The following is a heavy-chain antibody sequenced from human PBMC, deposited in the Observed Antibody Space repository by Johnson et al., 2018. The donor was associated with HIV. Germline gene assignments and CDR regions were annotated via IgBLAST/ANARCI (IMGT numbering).Heavy chain of an antibody. J-gene: IGHJ3*02. V-gene: IGHV3-66*01. Sequence: MLLVESGGAVVRPGGSLRLSCAASGFTVSSNYMSWVRQAPGKGLEWVSIIYRGGSTYYTDSVKGRFTISRDNSKNTLYLQMNSLRAEDTALYYCAKDLSPNPRGGAFDIWGQGTLVTVSS. CDR1: GFTVSSNY. D-gene: IGHD4-23*01. CDR3: AKDLSPNPRGGAFDI. CDR2: IYRGGST.